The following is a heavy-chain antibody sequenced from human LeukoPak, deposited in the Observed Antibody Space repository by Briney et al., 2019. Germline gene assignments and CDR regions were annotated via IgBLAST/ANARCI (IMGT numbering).Heavy chain of an antibody. CDR3: ARGGGSDSHFYYFGMDV. J-gene: IGHJ6*04. CDR1: GDSVSSNTAA. V-gene: IGHV6-1*01. Sequence: SQTLSLTCAISGDSVSSNTAAWNWIRQSPSRGLELLGRTYYRSNWFNDYAVSVKGRLTVNPDTSKNHFSLQLKYVTPEDTAVYYCARGGGSDSHFYYFGMDVWGKGTTVTVSS. CDR2: TYYRSNWFN. D-gene: IGHD2-15*01.